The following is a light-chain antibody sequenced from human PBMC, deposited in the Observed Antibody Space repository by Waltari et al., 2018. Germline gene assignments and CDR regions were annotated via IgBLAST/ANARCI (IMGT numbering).Light chain of an antibody. CDR3: QSYDTSLSVV. Sequence: QSVLTQPPSVSGAPGQRVTISCTGSGPNIRAGHDVHWYQQLPRAAPKLLLYGSTSRPLGVPARFFGSTSGTSASLAITGLQAEDEADYYCQSYDTSLSVVFGGGTKLTVL. CDR1: GPNIRAGHD. J-gene: IGLJ3*02. V-gene: IGLV1-40*01. CDR2: GST.